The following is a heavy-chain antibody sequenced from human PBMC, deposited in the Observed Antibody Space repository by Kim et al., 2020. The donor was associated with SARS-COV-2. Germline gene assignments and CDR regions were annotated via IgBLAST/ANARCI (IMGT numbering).Heavy chain of an antibody. Sequence: ASVKVSCKASGYTFTSYYMHWVRQAPGQGLEWMGIINPSGGSTSYAQKFQGRVTMTRDTSTSTVYMELSSLRSEDTAVYYCAREWGYYDSSVWGAPSQAFDIWGQGTMVTVSS. CDR3: AREWGYYDSSVWGAPSQAFDI. CDR2: INPSGGST. V-gene: IGHV1-46*01. D-gene: IGHD3-22*01. CDR1: GYTFTSYY. J-gene: IGHJ3*02.